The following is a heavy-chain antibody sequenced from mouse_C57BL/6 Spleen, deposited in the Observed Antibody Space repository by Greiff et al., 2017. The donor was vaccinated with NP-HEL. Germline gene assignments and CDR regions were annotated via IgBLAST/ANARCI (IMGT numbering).Heavy chain of an antibody. CDR1: GFTFSSYA. V-gene: IGHV5-4*01. Sequence: EVQLVESGGGLVKPGGSLKLSCAASGFTFSSYAMSWVRQTPEKRLEWVATISDGGSYTYYPDNVKGRFTISRDNAKNNLYLQMSHLKSEDTAMYYCARGGTTVVAQWYFDVWGTGTTVTVSS. D-gene: IGHD1-1*01. CDR2: ISDGGSYT. CDR3: ARGGTTVVAQWYFDV. J-gene: IGHJ1*03.